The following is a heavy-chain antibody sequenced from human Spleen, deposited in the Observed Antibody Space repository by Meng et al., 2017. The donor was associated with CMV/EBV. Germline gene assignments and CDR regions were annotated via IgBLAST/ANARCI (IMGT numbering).Heavy chain of an antibody. J-gene: IGHJ4*02. V-gene: IGHV3-21*01. Sequence: FTFSSYSMNWVRQAPGKGLEWVSSISSSSSYIYYADSVKGRFTISRDNAENSLYLQMNSLRAEDTAVYYCARVPGYYDFWSGYYTDYWGQGTLVTVSS. CDR1: FTFSSYS. CDR3: ARVPGYYDFWSGYYTDY. CDR2: ISSSSSYI. D-gene: IGHD3-3*01.